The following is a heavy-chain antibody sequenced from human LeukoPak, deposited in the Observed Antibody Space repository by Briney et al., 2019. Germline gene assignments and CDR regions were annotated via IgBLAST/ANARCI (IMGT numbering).Heavy chain of an antibody. CDR1: GFTFSSYW. J-gene: IGHJ6*04. Sequence: GGSLRLSCAASGFTFSSYWMSWVRQAPGKGLEWVANMKQDGSEKYYVDSVKGRFTISRDNAKNSLYLQMNSLRAEDTAVYYCARRMRPDGSGTCGMDVWGKGTTVTVSS. V-gene: IGHV3-7*03. CDR3: ARRMRPDGSGTCGMDV. D-gene: IGHD3-10*01. CDR2: MKQDGSEK.